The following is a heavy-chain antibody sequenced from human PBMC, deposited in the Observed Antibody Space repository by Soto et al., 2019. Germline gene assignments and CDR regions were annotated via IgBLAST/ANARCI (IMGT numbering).Heavy chain of an antibody. CDR3: ASFSLYYYDSSGYLDY. CDR1: GFTFSDYY. V-gene: IGHV3-11*01. J-gene: IGHJ4*02. D-gene: IGHD3-22*01. CDR2: ISSSVSTI. Sequence: GGSLRLSCAASGFTFSDYYMSWIRQAPGKGLEWVSYISSSVSTIYYADSVKGRFTISRDNAKNSLYLQMNSLRAEDTAVYYCASFSLYYYDSSGYLDYWGQGTLVTVSS.